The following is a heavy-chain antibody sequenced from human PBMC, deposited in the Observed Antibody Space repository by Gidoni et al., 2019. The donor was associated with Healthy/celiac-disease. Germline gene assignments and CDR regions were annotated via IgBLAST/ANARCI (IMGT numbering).Heavy chain of an antibody. D-gene: IGHD3-10*01. CDR2: IYYSGST. J-gene: IGHJ3*02. V-gene: IGHV4-61*01. Sequence: QVQLQESGPGLVKPSETLSLTCTVSGGSVSSGSYYWSWIRQPPGKGLEWIGYIYYSGSTNYNPSLKSRVTISVDTSKNQFSLKLSSVTAADTAVYYCARDLYSYGSQIWGQGTMVTVSS. CDR1: GGSVSSGSYY. CDR3: ARDLYSYGSQI.